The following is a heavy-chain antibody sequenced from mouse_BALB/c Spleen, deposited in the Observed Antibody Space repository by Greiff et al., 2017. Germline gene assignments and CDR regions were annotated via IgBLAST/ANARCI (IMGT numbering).Heavy chain of an antibody. Sequence: QVQLQQPGAELVKPGASVKLSCKASGYTFTSYWMHWVKQRPGQGLEWIGEINPSNGRTNYNEKFKSKATLTVDKSSSTAYMQLSSLTSEDSAVYYCARDYDPDYWGQGATLTVSS. CDR1: GYTFTSYW. J-gene: IGHJ2*01. CDR3: ARDYDPDY. D-gene: IGHD2-4*01. CDR2: INPSNGRT. V-gene: IGHV1S81*02.